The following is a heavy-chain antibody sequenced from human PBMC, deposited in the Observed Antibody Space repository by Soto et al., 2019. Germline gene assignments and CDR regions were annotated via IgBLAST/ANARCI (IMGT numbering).Heavy chain of an antibody. V-gene: IGHV3-48*03. CDR3: ARDIDYYDSSGYQDQ. D-gene: IGHD3-22*01. Sequence: PGGSLRLSCAASGFTFSSYEMNWVRQAPGKGLEWVSYISSRGTTIHYADSVKGRFTISRDNAKNSLYLQMNSLRAGDTAVYYCARDIDYYDSSGYQDQWGQGTQVTVSS. J-gene: IGHJ4*02. CDR1: GFTFSSYE. CDR2: ISSRGTTI.